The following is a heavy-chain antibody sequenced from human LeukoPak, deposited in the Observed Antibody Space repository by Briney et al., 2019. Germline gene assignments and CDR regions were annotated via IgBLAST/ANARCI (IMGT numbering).Heavy chain of an antibody. CDR1: GGTFISYA. D-gene: IGHD3-3*01. J-gene: IGHJ5*02. CDR2: IIPIFGTA. Sequence: GASVKVSCKASGGTFISYAISGVRQAPGQGREWMGRIIPIFGTANYAQKFQGRVTITTDESTSTAYMELSSLRSEDTAVYYCASDDRFFWFDPWGQGTPVTGPS. V-gene: IGHV1-69*05. CDR3: ASDDRFFWFDP.